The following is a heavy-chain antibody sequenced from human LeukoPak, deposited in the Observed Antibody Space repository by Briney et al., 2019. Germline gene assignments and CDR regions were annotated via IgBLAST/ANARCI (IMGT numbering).Heavy chain of an antibody. CDR1: GGSISSSSYY. Sequence: PSQTLSLTCTVSGGSISSSSYYWGWIRQPPGKGLEWIGSIYYSGSTYYNPSLKSRVTISVDTSKNQFSLKLSSVTAADTAVYYCVLGITIFGVVRFFDYWGQGTLVTVSS. D-gene: IGHD3-3*01. CDR2: IYYSGST. J-gene: IGHJ4*02. V-gene: IGHV4-39*01. CDR3: VLGITIFGVVRFFDY.